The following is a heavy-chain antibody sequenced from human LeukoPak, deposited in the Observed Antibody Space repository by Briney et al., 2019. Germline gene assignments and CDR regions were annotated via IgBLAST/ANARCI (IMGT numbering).Heavy chain of an antibody. CDR3: ATVRSGSWDWFDP. CDR1: GFTFSSYA. V-gene: IGHV3-74*01. Sequence: GGSLRLSCAASGFTFSSYAMSWVRLAPGKGLVWVSRINGDGSTTTYVDSVKGRFTISRDNAKNTVYLQMNSLRVDDTAVYYCATVRSGSWDWFDPWGQGTLVTVSS. CDR2: INGDGSTT. J-gene: IGHJ5*02. D-gene: IGHD3-10*01.